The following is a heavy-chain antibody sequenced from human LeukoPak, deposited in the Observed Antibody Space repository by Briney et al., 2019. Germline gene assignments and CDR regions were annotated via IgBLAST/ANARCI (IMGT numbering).Heavy chain of an antibody. Sequence: GASVKVSCKASGYTFTSYYMHWVRQAPGQGLEWMGWINPNSGGTNYAQKFQGWVTMTRDTSISTAYMELSRLRSDDTAVYYCARDSSGEELPPYNWFDPWGQGTLVTVSS. V-gene: IGHV1-2*04. J-gene: IGHJ5*02. CDR1: GYTFTSYY. D-gene: IGHD6-6*01. CDR3: ARDSSGEELPPYNWFDP. CDR2: INPNSGGT.